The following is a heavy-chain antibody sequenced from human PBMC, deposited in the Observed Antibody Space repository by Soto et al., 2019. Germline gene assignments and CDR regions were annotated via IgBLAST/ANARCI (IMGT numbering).Heavy chain of an antibody. J-gene: IGHJ4*02. CDR3: VRDLLDYGGDIAY. CDR2: VIPVFGAL. Sequence: QVQLVQYVAEVKRPGSSVKVSCEASGGTLSGYALSWVRQAPGQGLEWMGGVIPVFGALTYAQKLQDRVTIIADKSTSTAYMALWSMRSEDTAVYYCVRDLLDYGGDIAYCGPGTLVTGYS. D-gene: IGHD2-21*02. V-gene: IGHV1-69*06. CDR1: GGTLSGYA.